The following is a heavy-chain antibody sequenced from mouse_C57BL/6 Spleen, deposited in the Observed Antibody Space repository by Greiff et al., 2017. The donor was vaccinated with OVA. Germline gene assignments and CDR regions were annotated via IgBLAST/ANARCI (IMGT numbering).Heavy chain of an antibody. CDR1: GFTFSDYG. Sequence: EVKVVESGGGLVKPGGSLKLSCAASGFTFSDYGMHWVRQAPEKGLEWVAYISSGSSTIYYADTVKGRFTISRDNAKNTLFLQMTSLRSEDTAMYYCARDYGSSLWFAYWGQGTLVTVSA. J-gene: IGHJ3*01. CDR3: ARDYGSSLWFAY. D-gene: IGHD1-1*01. V-gene: IGHV5-17*01. CDR2: ISSGSSTI.